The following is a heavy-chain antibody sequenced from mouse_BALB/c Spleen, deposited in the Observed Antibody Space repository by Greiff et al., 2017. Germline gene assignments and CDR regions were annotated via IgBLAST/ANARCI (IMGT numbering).Heavy chain of an antibody. CDR1: GYTFTSYV. Sequence: VQLKQSGPELVKPGASVKMSCKASGYTFTSYVMHWVKQKPGQGLEWIGRIDPANGNTKYDPKFQGKATITADTSSNTAYLQLSSLTSEDTAVYYCARWDWYFDVWGAGTTVTVSS. J-gene: IGHJ1*01. CDR2: IDPANGNT. CDR3: ARWDWYFDV. V-gene: IGHV14-3*02.